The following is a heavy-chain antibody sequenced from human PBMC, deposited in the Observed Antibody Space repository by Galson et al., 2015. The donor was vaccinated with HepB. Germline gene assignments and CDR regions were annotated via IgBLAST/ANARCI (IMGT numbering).Heavy chain of an antibody. J-gene: IGHJ4*02. CDR1: GSSFTSYW. D-gene: IGHD6-19*01. CDR3: ARLGAYSSGWYLAN. CDR2: IHPSDSYT. Sequence: QSGAEVKKPGESLRISCKGSGSSFTSYWISWVRQMPGKGLEWMGTIHPSDSYTNYSPSFQGHVTISADKSISTAFLQWSSLKASDTAMYYGARLGAYSSGWYLANWGQGTRVTVSS. V-gene: IGHV5-10-1*01.